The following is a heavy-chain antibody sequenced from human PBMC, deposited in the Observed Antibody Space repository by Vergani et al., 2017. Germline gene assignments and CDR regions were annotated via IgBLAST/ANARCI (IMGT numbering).Heavy chain of an antibody. CDR2: IIPIFGTA. D-gene: IGHD2-2*01. CDR3: ARDPRYCSSTSCSGGDY. CDR1: GGTFSSYA. V-gene: IGHV1-69*12. J-gene: IGHJ4*02. Sequence: QVQLVQSGAEVKKPGSSVKVSCKASGGTFSSYAISWVRQAPGQGLEWMGGIIPIFGTANYAQKFQGRVTTTADESTSTAYMELSSLRSEDTAVYYCARDPRYCSSTSCSGGDYWGQGTLVTVSS.